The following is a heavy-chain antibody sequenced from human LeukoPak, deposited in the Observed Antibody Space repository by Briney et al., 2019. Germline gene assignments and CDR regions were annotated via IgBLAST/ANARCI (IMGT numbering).Heavy chain of an antibody. CDR1: GYTFTSYG. CDR3: ARGTYCSSTSCYTWSGSHYYYYYMDV. Sequence: GASVKVSCKASGYTFTSYGISWVRQAPGQGLEWMGWISAYNGNTNYAQKLQGRVTMTTDTSTSTAYMELRSLRSDDTAVYYCARGTYCSSTSCYTWSGSHYYYYYMDVWGKGTTVTVSS. D-gene: IGHD2-2*02. J-gene: IGHJ6*03. V-gene: IGHV1-18*01. CDR2: ISAYNGNT.